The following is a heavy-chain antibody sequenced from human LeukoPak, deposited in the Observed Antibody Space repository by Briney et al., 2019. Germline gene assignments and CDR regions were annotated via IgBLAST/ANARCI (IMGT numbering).Heavy chain of an antibody. CDR3: AKDLQYYDFWSGYQTPYCYGMDV. V-gene: IGHV3-30*18. J-gene: IGHJ6*02. CDR1: GFTFSSYG. CDR2: ISYDGSNK. D-gene: IGHD3-3*01. Sequence: PGRSLRLSCAASGFTFSSYGMHWVRQAPGKGLEWVAVISYDGSNKYYADSVKGRFTISRDNSKNTLYLQMNSLRAEDTAVYYCAKDLQYYDFWSGYQTPYCYGMDVWGQGTTVTVSS.